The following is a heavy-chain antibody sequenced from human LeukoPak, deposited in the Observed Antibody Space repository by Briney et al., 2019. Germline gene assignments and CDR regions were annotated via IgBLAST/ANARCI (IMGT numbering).Heavy chain of an antibody. D-gene: IGHD2-15*01. CDR2: IKPDGSDK. V-gene: IGHV3-7*01. J-gene: IGHJ3*02. CDR3: AREDMWAFDI. CDR1: GFTFSHYW. Sequence: WGSLRLSCAASGFTFSHYWMSWVRQAPGKGLEWVANIKPDGSDKYYVDSVKGRFTISRDNAKNSLYLQMDSLRAEDTAVYYCAREDMWAFDIWGQGTMVTVSS.